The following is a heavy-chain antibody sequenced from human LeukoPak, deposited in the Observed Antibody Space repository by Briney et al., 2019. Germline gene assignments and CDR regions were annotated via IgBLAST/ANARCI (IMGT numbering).Heavy chain of an antibody. Sequence: PSETLSLTCTVSGGPISSYYWSWIRQPPGKGLEWIGYIYYSGSTNYNPSLKSRVTMSVDTSKNQFSLKLSSVTAADTAVYCCAGAYYGSGSYLPTSDYWGQGTLVTVSS. D-gene: IGHD3-10*01. CDR3: AGAYYGSGSYLPTSDY. CDR2: IYYSGST. V-gene: IGHV4-59*01. J-gene: IGHJ4*02. CDR1: GGPISSYY.